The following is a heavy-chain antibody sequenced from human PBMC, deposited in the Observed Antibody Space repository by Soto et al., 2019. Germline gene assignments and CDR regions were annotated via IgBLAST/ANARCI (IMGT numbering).Heavy chain of an antibody. CDR3: ARPAIRLGWLVPSWFDP. J-gene: IGHJ5*02. CDR1: GGSISSTSYY. CDR2: IYYSGST. Sequence: SETLSLTCTVSGGSISSTSYYWGGIRQPPGKGLEWIGSIYYSGSTYYNPSLKSRVTISVDTSKNQFSLKLSSVTAADTAVYYCARPAIRLGWLVPSWFDPWGQGTLVTVS. D-gene: IGHD6-19*01. V-gene: IGHV4-39*01.